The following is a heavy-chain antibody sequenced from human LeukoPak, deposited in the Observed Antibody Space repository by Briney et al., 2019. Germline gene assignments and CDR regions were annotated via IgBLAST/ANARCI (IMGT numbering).Heavy chain of an antibody. J-gene: IGHJ4*02. V-gene: IGHV1-24*01. CDR2: FDPEDGET. D-gene: IGHD2-2*01. Sequence: ASVKVSCKVSGYTLTELSMHWVRQAPGKGLEWMGGFDPEDGETIYAQKFQGRVTMTEDTSTDTAYMELSSLRSEDTAVYYCATAHCSSTSGLLDYWGQGTLVTVSS. CDR3: ATAHCSSTSGLLDY. CDR1: GYTLTELS.